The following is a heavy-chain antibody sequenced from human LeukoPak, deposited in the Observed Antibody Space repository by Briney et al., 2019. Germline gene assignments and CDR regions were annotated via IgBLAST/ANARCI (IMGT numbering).Heavy chain of an antibody. CDR2: IKQDGSEK. D-gene: IGHD3-16*01. CDR3: AREVMITFGGGPVDY. V-gene: IGHV3-7*01. J-gene: IGHJ4*02. Sequence: GGSLRLSCAASGFTFSSYWMSWVRQAPGKGLEWVANIKQDGSEKYYVDSVKGRFTISRDNAKNSLYLQMNSLRAEDTAVYYCAREVMITFGGGPVDYWGQGTLVTVSS. CDR1: GFTFSSYW.